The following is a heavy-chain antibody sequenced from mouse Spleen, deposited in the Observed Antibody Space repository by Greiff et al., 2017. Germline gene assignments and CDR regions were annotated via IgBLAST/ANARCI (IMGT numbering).Heavy chain of an antibody. J-gene: IGHJ2*01. CDR2: INPSSGYT. V-gene: IGHV1-7*01. D-gene: IGHD2-5*01. CDR1: GYTFTSYW. Sequence: VQLQESAAELARPGASVKMSCKASGYTFTSYWMHWVKQRPGQGLEWIGYINPSSGYTKYNQKFKDKATLTADKSSSTAYMQLSSLTYEDSAVYYCAREEHSNSYFDYWGQGTTLTVSS. CDR3: AREEHSNSYFDY.